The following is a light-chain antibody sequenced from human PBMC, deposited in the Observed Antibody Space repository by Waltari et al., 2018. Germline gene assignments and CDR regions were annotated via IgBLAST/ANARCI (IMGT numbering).Light chain of an antibody. Sequence: DIQMTQSPSSVSASVGDRVTITCRASQVISNGLAWYQQKPGKDPKLLIYGASSLQTGVPERFSGSGSGTEFTLTISSLQPEDFATYYCQQASSFPITFGPGTKVEIK. J-gene: IGKJ3*01. CDR1: QVISNG. CDR3: QQASSFPIT. V-gene: IGKV1-12*01. CDR2: GAS.